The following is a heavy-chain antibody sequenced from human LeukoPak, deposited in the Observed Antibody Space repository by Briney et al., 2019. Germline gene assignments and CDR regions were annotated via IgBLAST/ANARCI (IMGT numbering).Heavy chain of an antibody. CDR2: IWYDGSNK. CDR3: AKPRNYYDSEYYFDY. D-gene: IGHD3-22*01. J-gene: IGHJ4*02. V-gene: IGHV3-33*06. Sequence: GGSLRLSCAASGFTFSSYGMHWVRQAPGKGLEWVAVIWYDGSNKYYADSVKGRVTISRDNSKNTLYLQMNSLRAEDTAVYYCAKPRNYYDSEYYFDYWGQGTLVTVSS. CDR1: GFTFSSYG.